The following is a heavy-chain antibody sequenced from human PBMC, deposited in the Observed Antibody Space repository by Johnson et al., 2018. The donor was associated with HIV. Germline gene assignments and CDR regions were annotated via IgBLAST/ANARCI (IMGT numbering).Heavy chain of an antibody. CDR3: ARALTTDAYDI. CDR2: ISSAGSNT. CDR1: GFTFDDYD. D-gene: IGHD4-17*01. V-gene: IGHV3-30*03. Sequence: QVQLVESGGGVVRPGGSLRLSCAASGFTFDDYDIHWVRQSPGKGPEWVAGISSAGSNTYYVDSVKGRFTISRDNSEKTLYLQMNSLRAKDTAAYYCARALTTDAYDIWGHGKMVTVSS. J-gene: IGHJ3*02.